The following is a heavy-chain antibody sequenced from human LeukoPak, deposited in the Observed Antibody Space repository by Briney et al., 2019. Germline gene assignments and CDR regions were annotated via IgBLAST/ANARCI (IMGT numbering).Heavy chain of an antibody. CDR2: INNDGSST. D-gene: IGHD4/OR15-4a*01. J-gene: IGHJ4*02. Sequence: GGSLRLSCAASGFTFSRYWMHWVRQAPGEGLVWVSRINNDGSSTSYADSVKGRFTISRDNAKNTLYLQMNSLRAEDTAVYYCARRAGAYSHPYDYWGQGTPVTVSS. V-gene: IGHV3-74*01. CDR3: ARRAGAYSHPYDY. CDR1: GFTFSRYW.